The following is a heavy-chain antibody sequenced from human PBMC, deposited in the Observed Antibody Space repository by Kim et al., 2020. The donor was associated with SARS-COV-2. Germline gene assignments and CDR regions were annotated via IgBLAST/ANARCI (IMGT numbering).Heavy chain of an antibody. D-gene: IGHD3-3*01. CDR3: ARLTLVWSGYYYYFDY. J-gene: IGHJ4*02. V-gene: IGHV4-39*01. Sequence: SLKSRVTITVDTSKNQSSLKLSSVTAADTAVYYCARLTLVWSGYYYYFDYWGQGTLVTVSS.